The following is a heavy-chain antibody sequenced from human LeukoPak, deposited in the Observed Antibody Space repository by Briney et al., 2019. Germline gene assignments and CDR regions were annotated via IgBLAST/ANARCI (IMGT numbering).Heavy chain of an antibody. V-gene: IGHV3-23*01. Sequence: GESLKISCAASGFTFSSYAMSWVRQAPGKGLEWVSAISGSGGSTYYADSVKGRFTISRDNSKNTLYLQMNSLRAEDTAVYYCAKGGSCSGGSCYLWGQGTLVTVSS. D-gene: IGHD2-15*01. CDR1: GFTFSSYA. J-gene: IGHJ4*02. CDR3: AKGGSCSGGSCYL. CDR2: ISGSGGST.